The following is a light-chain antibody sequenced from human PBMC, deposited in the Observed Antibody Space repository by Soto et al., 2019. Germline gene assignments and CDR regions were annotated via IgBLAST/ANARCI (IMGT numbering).Light chain of an antibody. CDR2: EVS. CDR3: SSYAGSNNVV. J-gene: IGLJ2*01. V-gene: IGLV2-8*01. Sequence: QSVLIQPPSASGSPGQSVTISCTGTSSDVGGYNFVSWYQQHPGKAPKLMIYEVSKRPSGVPDRFSGSKSGNTASLTVSGLQAEDEAHYYCSSYAGSNNVVFGGGTKLTVL. CDR1: SSDVGGYNF.